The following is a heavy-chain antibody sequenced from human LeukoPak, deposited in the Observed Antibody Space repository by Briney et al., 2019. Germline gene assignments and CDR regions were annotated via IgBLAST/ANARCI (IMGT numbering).Heavy chain of an antibody. CDR3: ATYSGPGAFDI. V-gene: IGHV3-21*01. CDR1: GFTFSTYT. CDR2: ITSSSNYI. J-gene: IGHJ3*02. Sequence: PGGSLRLSCAASGFTFSTYTMNWVRQAPGKGLEWVSSITSSSNYIYYADSVKGRFTISRDNPKNSLYLQMDSLRAEDTAVYYCATYSGPGAFDIWGKGTMVTVSS. D-gene: IGHD1-26*01.